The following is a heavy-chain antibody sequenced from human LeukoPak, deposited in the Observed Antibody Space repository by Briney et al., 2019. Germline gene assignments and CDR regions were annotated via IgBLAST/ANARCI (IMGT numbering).Heavy chain of an antibody. J-gene: IGHJ5*02. V-gene: IGHV4-39*01. CDR2: ISYSGTN. D-gene: IGHD7-27*01. Sequence: SETLSLTCTVSGGSVSSSSYYWGWIRQPLGKGLEWIGSISYSGTNYNNPSLKSRVSISIDTSKNQFSVKLTSVTAADTAMYYCASLGTLRSWGQGTLVTVSS. CDR1: GGSVSSSSYY. CDR3: ASLGTLRS.